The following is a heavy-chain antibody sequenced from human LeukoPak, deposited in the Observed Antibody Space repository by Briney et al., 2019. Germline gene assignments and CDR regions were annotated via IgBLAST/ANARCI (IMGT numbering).Heavy chain of an antibody. D-gene: IGHD6-19*01. Sequence: PGGSLRLSCAGSGFTFSNAWRSWVCQAPGKGKKWVGRIKSKTDGGTTDYAAPMKGRLTISRDDSKNTLYLQMNSLKTEDTAVYYCTTESPQWDYWGQGTLVTVSS. CDR3: TTESPQWDY. V-gene: IGHV3-15*01. J-gene: IGHJ4*02. CDR2: IKSKTDGGTT. CDR1: GFTFSNAW.